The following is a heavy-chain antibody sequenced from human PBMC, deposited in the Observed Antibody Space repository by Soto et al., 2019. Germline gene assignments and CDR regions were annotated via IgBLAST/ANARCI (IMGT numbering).Heavy chain of an antibody. CDR1: GGNISGSSYH. D-gene: IGHD3-16*01. Sequence: SETMSLPCTVAGGNISGSSYHWGWIRQPPGKGLEWIGSIYYSGSTYYNPSLKSRVTISVDTSKNQFSLKLSSVTAADTAVYYCARGGSAFDIWGQGTMVTVS. CDR2: IYYSGST. J-gene: IGHJ3*02. CDR3: ARGGSAFDI. V-gene: IGHV4-39*01.